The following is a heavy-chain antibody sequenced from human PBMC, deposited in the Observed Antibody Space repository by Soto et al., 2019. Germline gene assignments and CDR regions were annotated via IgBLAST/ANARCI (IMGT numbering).Heavy chain of an antibody. J-gene: IGHJ3*02. CDR2: IVVGSGNT. V-gene: IGHV1-58*02. D-gene: IGHD5-12*01. Sequence: TVRVSCQATGFTFANSAMQRVRQARGQRLEWIGWIVVGSGNTNYAQKFQESVTITRDMSTSTAYMELSSLRSEDTAVYYCAADHRWGSGYDLARDAFDSWGQGTMGTVSS. CDR1: GFTFANSA. CDR3: AADHRWGSGYDLARDAFDS.